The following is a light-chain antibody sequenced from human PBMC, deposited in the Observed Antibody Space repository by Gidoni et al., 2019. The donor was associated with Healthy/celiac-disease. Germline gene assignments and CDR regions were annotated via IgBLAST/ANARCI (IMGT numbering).Light chain of an antibody. CDR3: QQYGSSIT. CDR2: GAS. V-gene: IGKV3-20*01. Sequence: ELVLTQSPGTLSLSPGERATLPCRASQSVSSSYLAWYQQKPGQAPRLLIYGASSRATGIPDRFSGSGSGTDFTLTISILEPEDFAVYYCQQYGSSITFGQGTRLEIK. CDR1: QSVSSSY. J-gene: IGKJ5*01.